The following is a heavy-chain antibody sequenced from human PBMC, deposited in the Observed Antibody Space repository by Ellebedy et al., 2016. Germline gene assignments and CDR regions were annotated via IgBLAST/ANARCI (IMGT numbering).Heavy chain of an antibody. CDR2: IGSSGDST. CDR3: AKLERHFVQDLGSRGRYYYYIDV. D-gene: IGHD3-9*01. V-gene: IGHV3-23*01. CDR1: GVTFSRCA. J-gene: IGHJ6*03. Sequence: GGSLRLSXAVSGVTFSRCAMSWVRQALGKGLECVSPIGSSGDSTNYADSVKGRFTISRDNSQNTLFLQMNSLRTEDTAIYYCAKLERHFVQDLGSRGRYYYYIDVWGKGTTVTVSS.